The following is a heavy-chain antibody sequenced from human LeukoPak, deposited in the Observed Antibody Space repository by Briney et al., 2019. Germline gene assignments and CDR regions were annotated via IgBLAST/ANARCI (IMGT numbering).Heavy chain of an antibody. J-gene: IGHJ4*02. CDR2: INPNSGDT. V-gene: IGHV1/OR15-1*01. CDR3: ARGLQDFDY. Sequence: ASVKVSCKASGYTFTGYHMHWVRQAPGQGLEWMGRINPNSGDTNYAQKFQGRVTMTRDTSISTAYTELSSLRSEDTATYYCARGLQDFDYWGQGTLVTVSS. CDR1: GYTFTGYH. D-gene: IGHD1-1*01.